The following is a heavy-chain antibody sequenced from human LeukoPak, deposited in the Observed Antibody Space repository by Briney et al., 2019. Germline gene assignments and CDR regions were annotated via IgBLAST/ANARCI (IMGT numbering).Heavy chain of an antibody. CDR2: IYHSGST. D-gene: IGHD3-10*01. CDR1: GYSISSGYY. CDR3: ARSRSGSYPYYFDY. Sequence: SETLSFTCTVSGYSISSGYYWGWIRQPPGKGLEWIGYIYHSGSTYYNPSLKSRVTISVDRSKNQFSLKLSSVTAADTAVYYCARSRSGSYPYYFDYWGQGTLVTVSS. J-gene: IGHJ4*02. V-gene: IGHV4-38-2*02.